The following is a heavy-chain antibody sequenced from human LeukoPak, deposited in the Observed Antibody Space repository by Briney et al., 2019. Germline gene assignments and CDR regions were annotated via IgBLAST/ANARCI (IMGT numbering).Heavy chain of an antibody. J-gene: IGHJ4*02. CDR2: IRSKANSYAT. D-gene: IGHD2-2*01. CDR1: GFTFSGSA. CDR3: TRLGYCSSTSCYEGDY. V-gene: IGHV3-73*01. Sequence: PGGSLRLSCAASGFTFSGSAMHWVRQASGKGLEWVGRIRSKANSYATAYAASVKGRFTISRDDSKNTAYLQMNSLKTEDTAVYCCTRLGYCSSTSCYEGDYWGQGTLVTVSS.